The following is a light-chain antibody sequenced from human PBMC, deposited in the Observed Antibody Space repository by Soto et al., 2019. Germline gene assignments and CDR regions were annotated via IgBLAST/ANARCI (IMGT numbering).Light chain of an antibody. CDR2: EAS. V-gene: IGKV1-5*03. J-gene: IGKJ1*01. Sequence: DIQMTQSPSSLSASVGDRVTITCRASQSISSYLNWYQQKPGKAPNLLIYEASNLESGVPSRFSGSGSGTEFTLTISSLQPDDYATYYCQHYNSYVFGQGTKVEI. CDR3: QHYNSYV. CDR1: QSISSY.